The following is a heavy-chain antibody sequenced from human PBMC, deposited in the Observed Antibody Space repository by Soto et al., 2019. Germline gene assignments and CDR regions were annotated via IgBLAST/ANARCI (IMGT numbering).Heavy chain of an antibody. J-gene: IGHJ3*02. D-gene: IGHD2-21*01. CDR2: INRDGSTT. CDR1: GFTLSSHW. V-gene: IGHV3-74*01. CDR3: VREVVSPIAIECSLLDT. Sequence: EAQLVESGGDLVQPGGSLRLSCEASGFTLSSHWMHWVRRAPGKGLMWVSRINRDGSTTDYADSVKGRFTISRDNVRNSLYLQRNSLRAEDTAVYYCVREVVSPIAIECSLLDTWGQGTMVTVSS.